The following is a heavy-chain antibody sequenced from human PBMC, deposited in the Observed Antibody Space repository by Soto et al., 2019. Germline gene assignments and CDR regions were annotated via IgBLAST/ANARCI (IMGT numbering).Heavy chain of an antibody. Sequence: EVQLVESGGGLVKPGGSLRLSCAASGFTFSSYSMNWVHQAPGKGLEWVSSISSSSSYIYYEDSVKGRVTISRDNAKNSLYLQMNSLRAEDTAVYYCARVLNYYDSSGYETPFDYWGQGTLVTVSS. J-gene: IGHJ4*02. CDR1: GFTFSSYS. V-gene: IGHV3-21*01. CDR2: ISSSSSYI. D-gene: IGHD3-22*01. CDR3: ARVLNYYDSSGYETPFDY.